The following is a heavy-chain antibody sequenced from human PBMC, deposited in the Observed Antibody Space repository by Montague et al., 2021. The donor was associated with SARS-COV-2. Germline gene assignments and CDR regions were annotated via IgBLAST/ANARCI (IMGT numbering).Heavy chain of an antibody. V-gene: IGHV3-20*04. Sequence: SLRLSCAASGFTFTDYTMNWVRQVPGKGLEWVSGINWNGGDTGYADSVKGRFTISRDNAKNSLYQQMNSLRDEDTAFYYCARVKVGATIDYWGQGTLVTVSS. CDR3: ARVKVGATIDY. CDR2: INWNGGDT. J-gene: IGHJ4*02. CDR1: GFTFTDYT. D-gene: IGHD1-26*01.